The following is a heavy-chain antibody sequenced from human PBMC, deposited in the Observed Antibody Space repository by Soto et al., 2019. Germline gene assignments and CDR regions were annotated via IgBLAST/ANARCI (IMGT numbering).Heavy chain of an antibody. J-gene: IGHJ3*02. CDR1: GLTVSHNY. D-gene: IGHD3-22*01. Sequence: PGGSLRLSCVASGLTVSHNYMAWVRQAPEMGLEWVSILYTEGTTYYADSVKGRFTISRDSSKNTLFLQMDSLRAEDTAMYYCARHIPPGHYYDKDAFDIWGQGTMVTVSS. V-gene: IGHV3-53*01. CDR2: LYTEGTT. CDR3: ARHIPPGHYYDKDAFDI.